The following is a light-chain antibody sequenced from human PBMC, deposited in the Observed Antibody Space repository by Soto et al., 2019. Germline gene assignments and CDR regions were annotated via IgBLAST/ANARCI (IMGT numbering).Light chain of an antibody. V-gene: IGLV2-8*01. CDR1: SSDISDYDF. CDR3: SSFAGSNNLM. Sequence: QSVLTQPPSTSGSPGQSVTISCTGTSSDISDYDFVSWYQQHPGKAPKLIIYEVTKRPSGVPDRFSGSKSGNPASLTVSGLQAEDEAVYHCSSFAGSNNLMFGGGTKVTVL. J-gene: IGLJ3*02. CDR2: EVT.